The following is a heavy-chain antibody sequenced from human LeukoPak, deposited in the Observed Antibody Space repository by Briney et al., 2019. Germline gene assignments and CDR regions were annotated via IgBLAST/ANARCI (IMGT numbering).Heavy chain of an antibody. V-gene: IGHV5-51*01. D-gene: IGHD3-3*01. J-gene: IGHJ6*02. Sequence: PGESLKISCKGSGYSFTSYWIGWVRQMPGKGLEWMGMIYPGDSDPRYSPSFRGQVTFSADKSISTAYLQWSSLKASDTAMYYCARFLGYYDYYYGMDVWGQGTTVTVSS. CDR2: IYPGDSDP. CDR3: ARFLGYYDYYYGMDV. CDR1: GYSFTSYW.